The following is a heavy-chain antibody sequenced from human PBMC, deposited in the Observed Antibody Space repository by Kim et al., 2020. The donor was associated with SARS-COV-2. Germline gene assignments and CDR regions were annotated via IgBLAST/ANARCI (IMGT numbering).Heavy chain of an antibody. Sequence: GGSLRLSCAASGFTFSSYAMSWVRQAPGKGLEWVSAISGSGGSTYYADSVKGRFTISRDNSKNTLYLQMNSLRAEDTAVYYCAKDIRGIAAAGQGVAEYFQHWGQGTLVTVSS. J-gene: IGHJ1*01. V-gene: IGHV3-23*01. CDR3: AKDIRGIAAAGQGVAEYFQH. CDR1: GFTFSSYA. CDR2: ISGSGGST. D-gene: IGHD6-13*01.